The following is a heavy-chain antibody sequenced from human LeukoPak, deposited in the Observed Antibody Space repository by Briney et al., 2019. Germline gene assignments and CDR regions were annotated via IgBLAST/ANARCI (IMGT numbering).Heavy chain of an antibody. J-gene: IGHJ5*02. V-gene: IGHV4-4*07. CDR2: IYTSGST. D-gene: IGHD2-2*02. Sequence: SETLSLTCTVSGGSISSYYWSWIRQPAGKGLEWIGRIYTSGSTNYNPSLKSRVTMSVDTSKNQFSLKLSSVTAADTAVYYCARSDCSSTSCYTRERDWFDAWGQGILVTVSS. CDR1: GGSISSYY. CDR3: ARSDCSSTSCYTRERDWFDA.